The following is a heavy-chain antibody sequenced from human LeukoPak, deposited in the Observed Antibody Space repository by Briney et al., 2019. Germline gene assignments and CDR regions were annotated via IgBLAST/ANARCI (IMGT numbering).Heavy chain of an antibody. V-gene: IGHV4-39*01. CDR2: IYYSGGT. Sequence: SETLSLTCTVSGGSISSSSYYWGWLRQPPGKGREGRGSIYYSGGTYDNPSHKRRVTISVDTSKTPFSLKLSSVTAADTAVYYCATQVAYCGGDCYLNSFDLWGQGTLVTVSS. D-gene: IGHD2-21*02. J-gene: IGHJ5*02. CDR3: ATQVAYCGGDCYLNSFDL. CDR1: GGSISSSSYY.